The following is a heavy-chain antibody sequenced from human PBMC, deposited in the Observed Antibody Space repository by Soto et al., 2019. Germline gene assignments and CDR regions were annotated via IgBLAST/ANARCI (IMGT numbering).Heavy chain of an antibody. J-gene: IGHJ5*02. CDR3: ARHSHADHGDPNWFDL. CDR1: GDSIHTDIYY. Sequence: QVQLQESGPGLAKPSETLSLTCTVSGDSIHTDIYYWGWIRQAPGRGLEWIGSIFYTGNTFYNPSLKSRVTLSVDTSENQFSLKLRFLTAADTAVYYCARHSHADHGDPNWFDLWGQGTLVTVSS. D-gene: IGHD4-17*01. V-gene: IGHV4-39*01. CDR2: IFYTGNT.